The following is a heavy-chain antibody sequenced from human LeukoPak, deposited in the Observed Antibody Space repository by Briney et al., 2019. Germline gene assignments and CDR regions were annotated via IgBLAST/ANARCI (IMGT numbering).Heavy chain of an antibody. CDR2: ISYDGSKK. Sequence: PGGSLRLSCAASRFTFSSFGMHWVRQAPGKGLEWVALISYDGSKKYYADSVKGRFTISRDNSKNTVFLQMNSLRAEDTAVYYCARHVNYNYDSSGYYSTYYFDYWGQGTLVTVSS. V-gene: IGHV3-30*04. CDR1: RFTFSSFG. J-gene: IGHJ4*02. D-gene: IGHD3-22*01. CDR3: ARHVNYNYDSSGYYSTYYFDY.